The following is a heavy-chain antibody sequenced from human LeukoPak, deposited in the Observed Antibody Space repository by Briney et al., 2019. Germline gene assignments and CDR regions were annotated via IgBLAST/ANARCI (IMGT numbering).Heavy chain of an antibody. Sequence: GGSLRLSCVASGFTFSSYTMNWVRQAPGKGLEWVSSISSSSSYIFYTDSVKGRFTISRDNVENSVSLQMSSLTAEDTAVYYCARAAAGASKWFDPWGQGTLVTVSS. V-gene: IGHV3-21*01. CDR3: ARAAAGASKWFDP. J-gene: IGHJ5*02. CDR1: GFTFSSYT. CDR2: ISSSSSYI. D-gene: IGHD1-14*01.